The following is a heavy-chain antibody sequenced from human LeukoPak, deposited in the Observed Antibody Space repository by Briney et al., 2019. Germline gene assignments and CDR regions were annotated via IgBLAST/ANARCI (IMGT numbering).Heavy chain of an antibody. D-gene: IGHD3-22*01. Sequence: PGASVKVSCRASGYTFTGYYMHWVRQAPGQGLELMGWINPNSGGTNYAQKFQGRVTMTRDTSISTAYMELSRLRSDDTAVYYCARAPSYYDSSGYLYMDVWGKGTTVTVSS. J-gene: IGHJ6*03. V-gene: IGHV1-2*02. CDR2: INPNSGGT. CDR3: ARAPSYYDSSGYLYMDV. CDR1: GYTFTGYY.